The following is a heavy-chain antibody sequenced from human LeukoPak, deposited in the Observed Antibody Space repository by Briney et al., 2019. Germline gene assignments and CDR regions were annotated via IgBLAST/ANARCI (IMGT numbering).Heavy chain of an antibody. D-gene: IGHD3-22*01. J-gene: IGHJ4*02. CDR3: ARGIGYYVSSGYPGPGWLDY. Sequence: ASVKVSCKASGYTFTSYGISWVRQAPGQGLEWMGWISAYNGNTNYAQKLQGRVTMTTDTSTSTAYMELRSLRSDDTAVYYCARGIGYYVSSGYPGPGWLDYWVQGTLVTVSS. V-gene: IGHV1-18*01. CDR2: ISAYNGNT. CDR1: GYTFTSYG.